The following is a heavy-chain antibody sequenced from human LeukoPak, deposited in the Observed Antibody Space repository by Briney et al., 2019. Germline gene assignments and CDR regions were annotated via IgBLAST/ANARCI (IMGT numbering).Heavy chain of an antibody. V-gene: IGHV3-30*04. CDR1: GFTFSSYA. J-gene: IGHJ6*03. D-gene: IGHD3-10*01. Sequence: GGSLRLSCAASGFTFSSYAMHWVRQGPGKGLEGVAVISYDGSNKYYADSVKGRFTISRDNSKNTLYLQMNSLRAEDTAVYYCARDPGRMVRGSRRGYDGNYYYIDVWGKGTTVTISS. CDR2: ISYDGSNK. CDR3: ARDPGRMVRGSRRGYDGNYYYIDV.